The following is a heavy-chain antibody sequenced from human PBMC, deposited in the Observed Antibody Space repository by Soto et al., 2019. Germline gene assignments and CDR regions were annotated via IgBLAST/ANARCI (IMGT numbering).Heavy chain of an antibody. CDR3: ARDRFLEWSQTYYYYGMDV. CDR2: IIPIFGTA. CDR1: GGTFSSYA. J-gene: IGHJ6*02. V-gene: IGHV1-69*13. D-gene: IGHD3-3*01. Sequence: ASVKVSCKASGGTFSSYAISWVRQAPGQGLEWMGGIIPIFGTANYAQKFQGRVTITADESTSTAYMELSSLRSEDTAVYYCARDRFLEWSQTYYYYGMDVWGQGTTVTVSS.